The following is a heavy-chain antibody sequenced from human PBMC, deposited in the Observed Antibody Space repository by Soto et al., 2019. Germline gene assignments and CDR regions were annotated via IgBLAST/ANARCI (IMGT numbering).Heavy chain of an antibody. Sequence: QLQLVESGGGVVQPGTSLRLSCTASGSTFSNYIMHWVRQAPGKGLDWVAFISYDGSNKDYADSVEDRFTISRDNSKSTLYLLLSSLRPEDTAVYYCAGGDNYYALGVWGQGTTVTVSS. CDR1: GSTFSNYI. J-gene: IGHJ6*02. CDR3: AGGDNYYALGV. V-gene: IGHV3-30-3*01. D-gene: IGHD2-15*01. CDR2: ISYDGSNK.